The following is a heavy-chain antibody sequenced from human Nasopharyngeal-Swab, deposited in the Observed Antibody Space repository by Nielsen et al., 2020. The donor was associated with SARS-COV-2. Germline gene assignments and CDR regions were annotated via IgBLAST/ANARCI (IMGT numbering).Heavy chain of an antibody. V-gene: IGHV3-21*01. CDR3: ARLGWIAAAGTGKSD. CDR1: GFTFSSDS. Sequence: GESLKISCAASGFTFSSDSMNWVRQAPGKGLEGVSSISSSSSYIYYADSVKGRFTISRENAKNSLYLQMNSLRAEDTAVYYCARLGWIAAAGTGKSDWGQGTLVTVSS. CDR2: ISSSSSYI. J-gene: IGHJ4*02. D-gene: IGHD6-13*01.